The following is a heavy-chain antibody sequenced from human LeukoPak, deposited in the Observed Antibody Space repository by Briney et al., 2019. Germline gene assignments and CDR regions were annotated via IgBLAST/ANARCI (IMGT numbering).Heavy chain of an antibody. J-gene: IGHJ6*02. Sequence: SVKISCKASGGTFSSYAISWVRQAPGQGLEWMGGIIPIFGTANYAQKFQGRVTITADESTSTAYMELSSLRSEDTAVYYCARDTYAYYYDSSGYPGYYYGMDVWGQGTTVTVSS. CDR2: IIPIFGTA. CDR1: GGTFSSYA. V-gene: IGHV1-69*13. D-gene: IGHD3-22*01. CDR3: ARDTYAYYYDSSGYPGYYYGMDV.